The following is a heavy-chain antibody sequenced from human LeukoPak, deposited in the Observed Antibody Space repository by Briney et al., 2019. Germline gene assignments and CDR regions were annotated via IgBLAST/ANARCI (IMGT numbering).Heavy chain of an antibody. CDR3: ARVKGIAAAGTGYYYYYGMDV. Sequence: QSGGSLRLSCAAPGFTFSSYWMSWVRQAPGKGLAWVANIKQDGSEKYYVDSVKGRFTISRDNAKNSLYLQMNSLRAEDTAVYYCARVKGIAAAGTGYYYYYGMDVWGQGTTVTVSS. CDR2: IKQDGSEK. J-gene: IGHJ6*02. V-gene: IGHV3-7*01. CDR1: GFTFSSYW. D-gene: IGHD6-13*01.